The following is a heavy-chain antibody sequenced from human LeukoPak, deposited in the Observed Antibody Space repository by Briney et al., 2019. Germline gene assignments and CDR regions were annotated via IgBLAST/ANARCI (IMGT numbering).Heavy chain of an antibody. D-gene: IGHD6-19*01. CDR3: ARHGWHAWYFDL. Sequence: RPSETLSLTCAVYGGSFSGYYWSWIRQPPGKGLEWIGEINQRRNTNYNPSLKSRVTISIDTSKNQFSLKLSSVTAADTAVYFCARHGWHAWYFDLWGRGTLVTVSS. CDR2: INQRRNT. V-gene: IGHV4-34*01. CDR1: GGSFSGYY. J-gene: IGHJ2*01.